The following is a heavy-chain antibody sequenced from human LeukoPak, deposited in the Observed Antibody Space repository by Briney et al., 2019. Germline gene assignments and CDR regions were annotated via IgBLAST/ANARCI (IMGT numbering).Heavy chain of an antibody. Sequence: ASVKVSCKASGYTFTSYDINWVRQAPGQGLEWMGWMNPNSGNTGYAQKLQGRVTMPRNTSISTAYMELSSLRSEDTAVYYCARGGQPYYDFWNGPWDGMDVWGQGTTVTVSS. CDR1: GYTFTSYD. J-gene: IGHJ6*02. CDR3: ARGGQPYYDFWNGPWDGMDV. D-gene: IGHD3-3*01. CDR2: MNPNSGNT. V-gene: IGHV1-8*01.